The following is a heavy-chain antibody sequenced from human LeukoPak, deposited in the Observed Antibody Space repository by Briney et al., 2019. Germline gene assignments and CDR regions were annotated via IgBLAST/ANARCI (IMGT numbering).Heavy chain of an antibody. D-gene: IGHD3-10*01. V-gene: IGHV3-11*04. CDR1: GFALNDYI. CDR3: VRDGTVRGKNGCFDY. J-gene: IGHJ4*02. CDR2: ISISGTTI. Sequence: PGGSLRLSCEASGFALNDYIMSWVRQAPGKGLEWISQISISGTTIYYRDSVKGRFTVSRDNAENLLYLRMNNLRAEDTAVYFCVRDGTVRGKNGCFDYWGRGTLVTVSS.